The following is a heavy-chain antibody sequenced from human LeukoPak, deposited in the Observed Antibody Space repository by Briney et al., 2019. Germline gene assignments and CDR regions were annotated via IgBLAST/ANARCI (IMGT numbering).Heavy chain of an antibody. CDR2: INPNSGGT. V-gene: IGHV1-2*06. CDR3: ARNSATDYYYGMDV. CDR1: GYTFTSYI. D-gene: IGHD2-15*01. J-gene: IGHJ6*02. Sequence: GASVKVSCKAFGYTFTSYIMHWVRQAPGQGLEWMGRINPNSGGTNYAQKFQGRVTMTRDTSITTAYMELSRLMSDDTAVYYCARNSATDYYYGMDVWGQGTAVTVSS.